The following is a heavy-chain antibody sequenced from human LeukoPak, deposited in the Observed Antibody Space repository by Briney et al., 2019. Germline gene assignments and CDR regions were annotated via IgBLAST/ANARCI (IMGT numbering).Heavy chain of an antibody. V-gene: IGHV4-34*01. CDR3: ARGRPGRDGYNYFDY. D-gene: IGHD5-24*01. Sequence: PSETLSLTCAVYGGSFSAYYWSWIRQPPGKGLEWIGEINHSGSTNYYPSLKSRVTISVDTSKNQFSLKLTSVTAADTAVYYCARGRPGRDGYNYFDYWGQGTLVTVSS. CDR1: GGSFSAYY. CDR2: INHSGST. J-gene: IGHJ4*02.